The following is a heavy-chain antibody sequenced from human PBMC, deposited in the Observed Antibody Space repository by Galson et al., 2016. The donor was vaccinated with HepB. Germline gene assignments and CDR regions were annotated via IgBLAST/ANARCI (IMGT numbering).Heavy chain of an antibody. V-gene: IGHV3-9*01. CDR2: INWKSNRA. CDR1: GFTFEDYA. Sequence: SLRLSCAASGFTFEDYAMHWVRKAPGEGLEWVSSINWKSNRAGYADSVRGRFTISRDNGKNSVYLEMHSLRLEDTALYYCVKEGVAAAGFLSRFDHWGQGIMVTVST. D-gene: IGHD6-19*01. CDR3: VKEGVAAAGFLSRFDH. J-gene: IGHJ4*02.